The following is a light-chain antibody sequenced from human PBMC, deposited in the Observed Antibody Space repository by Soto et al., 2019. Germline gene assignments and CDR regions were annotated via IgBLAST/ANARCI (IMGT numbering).Light chain of an antibody. Sequence: QSALIQPPSVSGSPGQSVTISCTGTSSDVGSYDYVSWYQQHPGTVPKPMIYNVNTQPSGVPDRFSGSKSGNTASMTISGLQAEDEADYYCNSYTTTSALVFGTGTKVTVL. J-gene: IGLJ1*01. CDR1: SSDVGSYDY. CDR2: NVN. CDR3: NSYTTTSALV. V-gene: IGLV2-18*02.